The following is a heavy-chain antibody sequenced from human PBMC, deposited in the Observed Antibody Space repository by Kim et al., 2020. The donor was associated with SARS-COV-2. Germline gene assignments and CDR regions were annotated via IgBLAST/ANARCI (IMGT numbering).Heavy chain of an antibody. V-gene: IGHV1-18*01. Sequence: ASVKVSCKTSGDTSIKSGFSWVRQAPGQGLEWMGWFNTKNGDTTYAQKFPDRFIITTDTSTSTAYMQLKSLKSDDTAVYYCVRCSCDDVNDCWGQVALVT. CDR1: GDTSIKSG. D-gene: IGHD1-1*01. CDR2: FNTKNGDT. CDR3: VRCSCDDVNDC. J-gene: IGHJ4*02.